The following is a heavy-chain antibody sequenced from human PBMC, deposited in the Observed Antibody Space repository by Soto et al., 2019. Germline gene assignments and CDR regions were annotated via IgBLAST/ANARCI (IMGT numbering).Heavy chain of an antibody. CDR1: GYTFRSYD. D-gene: IGHD3-10*01. V-gene: IGHV1-8*01. CDR3: ARAYGAGSFDV. CDR2: VNPNTGNT. Sequence: QVQLVQSGAELKKPGASVKVSCTGSGYTFRSYDIHWVRQATGQGLEWMGWVNPNTGNTGYGQKFKGRVTMTRVMSKSSPYMEVNSLTSECQAIYYCARAYGAGSFDVCGQGTLVSVSS. J-gene: IGHJ5*02.